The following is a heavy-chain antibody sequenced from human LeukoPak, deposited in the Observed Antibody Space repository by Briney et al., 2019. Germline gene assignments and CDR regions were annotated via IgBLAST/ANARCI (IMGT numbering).Heavy chain of an antibody. CDR2: INTDGSSR. J-gene: IGHJ4*02. CDR3: ARAVRDGYNWMTDY. Sequence: GGSLRLSCAASGFTFSSYWMHWVRQAPGKGLVWVSRINTDGSSRSNADSVKGRFTTSRDNAKNTLYLQMNSLRAEDTAVYYCARAVRDGYNWMTDYWGQGTLVTVSS. CDR1: GFTFSSYW. V-gene: IGHV3-74*01. D-gene: IGHD5-24*01.